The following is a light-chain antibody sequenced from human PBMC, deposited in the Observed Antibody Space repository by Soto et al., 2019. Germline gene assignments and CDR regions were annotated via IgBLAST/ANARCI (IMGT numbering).Light chain of an antibody. V-gene: IGKV3D-15*01. J-gene: IGKJ1*01. CDR1: QSLSSS. CDR2: GAS. Sequence: PGERATLSCTVIQSLSSSSLAXYQXXPXXXXXLXXXGASSRATGIPARFSGSGSGTEFTLTISSLQSEDFAVYYCQQYNNWPRKTFCQGTKVDI. CDR3: QQYNNWPRKT.